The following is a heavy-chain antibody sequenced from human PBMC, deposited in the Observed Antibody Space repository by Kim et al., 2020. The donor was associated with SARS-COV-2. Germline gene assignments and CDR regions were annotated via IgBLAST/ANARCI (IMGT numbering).Heavy chain of an antibody. D-gene: IGHD6-13*01. J-gene: IGHJ4*02. CDR3: ASWRGSSWYYYFDY. Sequence: GGSLRLSCAASGFTFSDYYMSWIRQAPGKGLEWVADISTSSTYTNYADSVRGRFTISRDNAKKSLYLQMNSLRVEDAAVYYCASWRGSSWYYYFDYWGQGTLVTVSS. CDR2: ISTSSTYT. V-gene: IGHV3-11*06. CDR1: GFTFSDYY.